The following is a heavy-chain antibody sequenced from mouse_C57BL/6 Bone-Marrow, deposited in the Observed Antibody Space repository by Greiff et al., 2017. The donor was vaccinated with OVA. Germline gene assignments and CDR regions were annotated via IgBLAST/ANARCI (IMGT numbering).Heavy chain of an antibody. J-gene: IGHJ1*03. CDR1: GFSLTSYG. CDR2: IWSDGST. Sequence: QVQLKESGPGLVAPSQRLSITCTVSGFSLTSYGVHWVRQPPGKGLEWLVVIWSDGSTTYNSALKSRLSISKDNSKSQVFLKMNSLQTDDTAMYYCARQGYDYDGYWYFDVWGTGTTVTVSS. D-gene: IGHD2-4*01. V-gene: IGHV2-6-1*01. CDR3: ARQGYDYDGYWYFDV.